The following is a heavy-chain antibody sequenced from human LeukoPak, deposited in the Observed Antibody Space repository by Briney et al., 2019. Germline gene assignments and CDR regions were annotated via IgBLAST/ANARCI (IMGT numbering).Heavy chain of an antibody. CDR3: ARDSEYFQH. Sequence: PGGSLRLSCAASGFTFSSYGMHWVRQAPGKGLEWVSVIYSGGSTYYADSVKGRFTISRDNSKNTLYLQMNSLRAEDTAVYYCARDSEYFQHWGQGTLVTVSS. V-gene: IGHV3-NL1*01. CDR2: IYSGGST. CDR1: GFTFSSYG. J-gene: IGHJ1*01.